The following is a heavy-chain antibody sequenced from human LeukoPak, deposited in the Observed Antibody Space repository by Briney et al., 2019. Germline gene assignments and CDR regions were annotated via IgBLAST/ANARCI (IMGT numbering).Heavy chain of an antibody. D-gene: IGHD5-12*01. CDR1: GFNFDNYA. CDR2: IRRTIYGGTT. Sequence: GRSVRLFCRASGFNFDNYAMMWFRQAPGKGLEWVGFIRRTIYGGTTEYAASVKGKFTISRDDSKSIAYLQMTSLKSEDTAVYYCVRYSGDADYWGHGTLVTVSS. J-gene: IGHJ4*01. V-gene: IGHV3-49*03. CDR3: VRYSGDADY.